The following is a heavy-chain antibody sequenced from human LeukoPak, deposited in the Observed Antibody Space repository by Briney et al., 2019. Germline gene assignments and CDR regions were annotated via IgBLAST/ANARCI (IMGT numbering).Heavy chain of an antibody. CDR1: GFSFDSYP. Sequence: GGSLRLSCVGSGFSFDSYPMHWVRQAPGKGLEWVAVISYDGSNDGGNNDYADSVKGRFTISRDNAKNSLYLQMHSLRAEDTALYYCSKDIPGVQGAFDIWGQGTMVTVSS. J-gene: IGHJ3*02. V-gene: IGHV3-30*04. CDR3: SKDIPGVQGAFDI. CDR2: ISYDGSNDGGNN. D-gene: IGHD1-1*01.